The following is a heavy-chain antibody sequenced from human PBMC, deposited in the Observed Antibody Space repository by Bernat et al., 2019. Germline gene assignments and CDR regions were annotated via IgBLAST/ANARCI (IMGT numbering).Heavy chain of an antibody. D-gene: IGHD2-15*01. Sequence: QVQLQQWGAGLLKPSETLSLTCAVYGGSFSGYYWSWIRQPPGKGLEWIGEINHSGSTNYNPSLKSRVTISVDTSKNQFSLKLSSVTAADTAVYYCAGVVVVAATALYYFDYWGQGTLVTVS. CDR3: AGVVVVAATALYYFDY. CDR2: INHSGST. V-gene: IGHV4-34*01. J-gene: IGHJ4*02. CDR1: GGSFSGYY.